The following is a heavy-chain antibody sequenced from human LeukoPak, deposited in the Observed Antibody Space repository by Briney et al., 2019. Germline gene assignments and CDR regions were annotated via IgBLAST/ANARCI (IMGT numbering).Heavy chain of an antibody. CDR1: EFIVSNNY. V-gene: IGHV3-21*01. Sequence: PGGSLKLSCAASEFIVSNNYMNWVRQAPGKGLEWVSSIDPRSSYMYYADSVKGRCTISRDNAQNSLYLQLNSLRAEDTAVYYCTRGSYGDYEYWGQGTLVTVSS. CDR2: IDPRSSYM. CDR3: TRGSYGDYEY. D-gene: IGHD4-17*01. J-gene: IGHJ4*02.